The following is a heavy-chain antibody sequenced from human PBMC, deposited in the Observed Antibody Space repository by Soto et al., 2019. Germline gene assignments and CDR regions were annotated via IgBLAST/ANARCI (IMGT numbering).Heavy chain of an antibody. CDR1: GFPFTVFW. CDR2: INQGGTER. Sequence: GGSLRLSCAASGFPFTVFWMSWVRQVPGKGLEWVAMINQGGTERYYVDSVKGRFTISRDNAANLVYLQMDSLRGGDTAVYYCARDQKLELNHYYGLDVWGQGTTVTVSS. CDR3: ARDQKLELNHYYGLDV. J-gene: IGHJ6*02. D-gene: IGHD1-7*01. V-gene: IGHV3-7*01.